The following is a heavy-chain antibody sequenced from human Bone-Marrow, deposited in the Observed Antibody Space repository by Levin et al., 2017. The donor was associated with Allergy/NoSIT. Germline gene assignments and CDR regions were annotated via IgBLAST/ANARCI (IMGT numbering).Heavy chain of an antibody. CDR2: INHSGST. CDR3: ARGGRWSFSYYFDS. Sequence: KPSETLSLTCAVFGGSFTGDFWTWIRQSPEKGLEWIGEINHSGSTTYNPSLKSRVTISVDTSKKQFSLNLRSVTAADTAVYFCARGGRWSFSYYFDSWGQGTLVTVSS. V-gene: IGHV4-34*01. J-gene: IGHJ4*02. CDR1: GGSFTGDF. D-gene: IGHD3-10*01.